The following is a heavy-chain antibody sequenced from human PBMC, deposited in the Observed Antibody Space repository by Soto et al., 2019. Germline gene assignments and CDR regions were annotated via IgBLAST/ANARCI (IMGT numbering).Heavy chain of an antibody. Sequence: ASVKVSCKASGYTFTSYDISWVRQAPGQGLEWMGRIIPILGIANYAQKLQGRVTMTTDTSTSTAYMELRSLRSDDTAVYYCARDAILVAGRFFDYWGQGTLVTVSS. CDR2: IIPILGIA. V-gene: IGHV1-18*01. D-gene: IGHD6-19*01. CDR3: ARDAILVAGRFFDY. J-gene: IGHJ4*02. CDR1: GYTFTSYD.